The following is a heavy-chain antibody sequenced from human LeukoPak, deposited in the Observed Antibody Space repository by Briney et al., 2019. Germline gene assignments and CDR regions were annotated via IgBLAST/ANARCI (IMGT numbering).Heavy chain of an antibody. CDR2: MNPNSGNT. D-gene: IGHD6-19*01. Sequence: ASVKVSCKASGYTFTSYDINWVRQAPGQGLEWMGWMNPNSGNTGYAQKFQGRVTMTTDTSTSTAYMELRSLRSDDTAVYYCAREEGSGWYVNALDIWGQGTMVTVSS. J-gene: IGHJ3*02. V-gene: IGHV1-8*01. CDR3: AREEGSGWYVNALDI. CDR1: GYTFTSYD.